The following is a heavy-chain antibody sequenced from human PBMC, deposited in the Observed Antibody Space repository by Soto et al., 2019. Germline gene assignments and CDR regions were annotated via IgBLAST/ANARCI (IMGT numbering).Heavy chain of an antibody. CDR1: GGSFSGYY. Sequence: QVQLQQWGAGLLKPSETLSLTCAVYGGSFSGYYWSWIRQPPGKGLEWIGEINHSGSTNYNPSLKSRVTISVDTSKNQFSLKLSSVTAADTAVYYCARTKHIVVVTAIRWFDPWGQGTLGTVSS. D-gene: IGHD2-21*02. J-gene: IGHJ5*02. V-gene: IGHV4-34*01. CDR3: ARTKHIVVVTAIRWFDP. CDR2: INHSGST.